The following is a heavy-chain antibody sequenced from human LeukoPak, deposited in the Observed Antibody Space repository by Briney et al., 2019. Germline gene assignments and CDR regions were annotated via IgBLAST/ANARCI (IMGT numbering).Heavy chain of an antibody. CDR3: AKGLYSNYELGLDY. J-gene: IGHJ4*02. Sequence: GGSLRLSCAASGFTFSSYAMSWVRQAPGKGLEWVSAISGSGGSTYYADSVKGRLTISRDNSKNTLYLQMNSLRAEDTAVYYCAKGLYSNYELGLDYWGQGTLVTVSS. V-gene: IGHV3-23*01. CDR2: ISGSGGST. D-gene: IGHD4-11*01. CDR1: GFTFSSYA.